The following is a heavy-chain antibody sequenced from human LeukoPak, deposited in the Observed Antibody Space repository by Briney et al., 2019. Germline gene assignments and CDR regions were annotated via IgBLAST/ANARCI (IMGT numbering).Heavy chain of an antibody. D-gene: IGHD3-10*01. CDR3: AIQVAAITMVRGVSI. V-gene: IGHV3-48*01. CDR1: GFTFNTYS. CDR2: ISSSGSAI. J-gene: IGHJ4*02. Sequence: GGSLRLSCAASGFTFNTYSISWVRQAPGKGLEWVSYISSSGSAIYYADSVKGRFTISRDNSKNTLYLQMNSLRAEDTAVYYCAIQVAAITMVRGVSIWGQGTLVTVSS.